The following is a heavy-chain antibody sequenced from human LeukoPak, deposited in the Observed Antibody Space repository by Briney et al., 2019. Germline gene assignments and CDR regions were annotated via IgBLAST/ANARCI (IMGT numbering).Heavy chain of an antibody. CDR1: GGSISSYY. CDR3: ARGAVEGWYFGL. D-gene: IGHD4-23*01. Sequence: PSETLSLTCTVSGGSISSYYWSWIRQPPGKGLEWIGYIYYSGSTNYNPSLKSRVTISVDTSKNQFSLKLSSVTAADTAVYYCARGAVEGWYFGLWGRGTLVTVSS. V-gene: IGHV4-59*01. J-gene: IGHJ2*01. CDR2: IYYSGST.